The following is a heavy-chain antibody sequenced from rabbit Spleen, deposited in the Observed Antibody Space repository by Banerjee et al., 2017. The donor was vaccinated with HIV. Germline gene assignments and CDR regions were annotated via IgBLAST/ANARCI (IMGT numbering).Heavy chain of an antibody. CDR3: ARDLVGVIGWNFYL. Sequence: QEQLEESGGGLVKPEGSLTLTCTASGFSFSFSYYMCWVRQAPGKGLEWIACIDSGSSGSTYYANWAKGRFTISKTSSTTVTLRMTSLTAADTATYFCARDLVGVIGWNFYLWGPGTLVTVS. CDR1: GFSFSFSYY. J-gene: IGHJ4*01. CDR2: IDSGSSGST. V-gene: IGHV1S45*01. D-gene: IGHD1-1*01.